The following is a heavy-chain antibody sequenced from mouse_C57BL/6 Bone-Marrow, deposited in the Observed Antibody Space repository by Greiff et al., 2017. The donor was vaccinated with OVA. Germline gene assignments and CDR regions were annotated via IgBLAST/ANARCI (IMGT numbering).Heavy chain of an antibody. CDR1: GYTFTSYW. Sequence: QVQLQQPGAELVMPGASVKLSCKASGYTFTSYWMHWVKQRPGQGLEWIGEIDPSASYTNYNQKFKGKSTLTVDKSSSTAYMQLSSLTSEDSAIYDCAREHGPLYDGWGKGTTLTVSS. CDR2: IDPSASYT. V-gene: IGHV1-69*01. J-gene: IGHJ2*01. CDR3: AREHGPLYDG. D-gene: IGHD2-3*01.